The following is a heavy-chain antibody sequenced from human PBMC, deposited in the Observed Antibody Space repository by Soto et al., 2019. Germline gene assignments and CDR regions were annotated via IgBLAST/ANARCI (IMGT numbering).Heavy chain of an antibody. D-gene: IGHD2-15*01. V-gene: IGHV3-53*01. Sequence: PGGSLRLSCAASGFTVSTNYISWVRQAPGKGLEWVSIIYSGGKTYYADSVKGRFVISRDNSKNTLYLQMNSLRVGDTAVYYCARRASLRPWWLNAFDMWGQGTRVTVSS. CDR2: IYSGGKT. J-gene: IGHJ3*02. CDR1: GFTVSTNY. CDR3: ARRASLRPWWLNAFDM.